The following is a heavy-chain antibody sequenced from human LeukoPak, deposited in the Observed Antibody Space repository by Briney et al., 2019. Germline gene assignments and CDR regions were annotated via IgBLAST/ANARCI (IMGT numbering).Heavy chain of an antibody. CDR3: AREILRFDI. J-gene: IGHJ3*02. V-gene: IGHV4-4*07. CDR1: GDSISSYY. Sequence: PSETLSLTCSVSGDSISSYYWSWIRQPAGKGLEWIGRIYASGNTNYNPSLKSRVTMSIDTSKNHFSLKLTSVTAADTAVYYCAREILRFDIWGQGTTVTVSS. CDR2: IYASGNT.